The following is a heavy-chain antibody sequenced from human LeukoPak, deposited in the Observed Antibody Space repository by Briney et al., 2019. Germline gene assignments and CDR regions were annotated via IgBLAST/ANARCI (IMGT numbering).Heavy chain of an antibody. V-gene: IGHV1-2*02. CDR2: INPNSGGT. CDR1: GYSFTYKY. CDR3: AIAPHILTGENFDF. Sequence: ASVKVSCKASGYSFTYKYMHWVRHAPGQGLEWMGWINPNSGGTNYAQKFQGRVSMTTDTSMSTAYMELSRLTADDTAVCYCAIAPHILTGENFDFWGQGTLVTVSS. D-gene: IGHD3-9*01. J-gene: IGHJ4*02.